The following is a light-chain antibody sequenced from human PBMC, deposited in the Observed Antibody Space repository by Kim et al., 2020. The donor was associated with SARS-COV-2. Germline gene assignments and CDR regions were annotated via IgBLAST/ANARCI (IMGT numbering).Light chain of an antibody. V-gene: IGLV3-19*01. CDR1: SLRSYY. CDR2: GKN. Sequence: SSELTQDPAVSVALGRTVSITCQGDSLRSYYATWYQQKPGQAPILVIYGKNNRPSGIPDRFSGSSSGNTASLTITGTQAGDEADYYCNSRDSNDNVVFGG. J-gene: IGLJ2*01. CDR3: NSRDSNDNVV.